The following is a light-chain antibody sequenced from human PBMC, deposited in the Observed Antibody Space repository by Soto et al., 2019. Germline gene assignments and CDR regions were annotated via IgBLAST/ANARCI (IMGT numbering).Light chain of an antibody. V-gene: IGKV1-39*01. CDR1: HSIGTY. CDR3: QQSYNSPPT. J-gene: IGKJ1*01. CDR2: GAS. Sequence: DIPMTQSPSSLSASVGDAVTITCRAGHSIGTYLSWYQLKPGKPPRLLIYGASSLQTGVPSRFSGSGSGTDFTLTISGLQPEDFANYSCQQSYNSPPTFGQGTRVQLE.